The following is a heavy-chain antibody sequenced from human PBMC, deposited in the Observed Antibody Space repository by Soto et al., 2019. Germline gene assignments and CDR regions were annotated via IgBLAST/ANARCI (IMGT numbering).Heavy chain of an antibody. CDR1: GGSISGYY. J-gene: IGHJ6*03. V-gene: IGHV4-59*01. CDR3: ARVGSSSFNYYFMDV. D-gene: IGHD6-13*01. CDR2: INYSGST. Sequence: PSETLSLTCTVSGGSISGYYWSCIRQPPGKGLEWIGYINYSGSTNYSPSLKSRVTISVDTSKNQFSLKLSSVTAADTAVYYCARVGSSSFNYYFMDVWGKGTTVTVSS.